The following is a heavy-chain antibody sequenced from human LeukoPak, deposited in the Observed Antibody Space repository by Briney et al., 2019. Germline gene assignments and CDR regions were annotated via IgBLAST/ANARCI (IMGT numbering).Heavy chain of an antibody. CDR2: ISYDGSNK. J-gene: IGHJ4*01. D-gene: IGHD4-17*01. CDR3: AKDEDYGDYVLSY. CDR1: GFTFSDYG. V-gene: IGHV3-30*18. Sequence: SGGSLRLSCAASGFTFSDYGMHWVRQAPGKGLEWVAVISYDGSNKYSADSVKGRFTISRDNSKNTLYLQMNSLRAEDTAVYYCAKDEDYGDYVLSYWGQGTLVIVSS.